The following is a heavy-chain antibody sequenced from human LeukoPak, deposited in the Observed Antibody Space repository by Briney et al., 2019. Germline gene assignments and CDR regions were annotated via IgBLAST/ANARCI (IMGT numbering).Heavy chain of an antibody. V-gene: IGHV4-39*01. Sequence: PSETLSLTCTVSGGSIRSSYYYWGWIRQPPRKGLEWIGSIYDSGSTYYNPSLKSRVTISVDTSKNQFSLKLNSVTAADTAVYYCARAHYDFWSGYYPFDYWGQGTLVTVSS. D-gene: IGHD3-3*01. CDR1: GGSIRSSYYY. J-gene: IGHJ4*02. CDR3: ARAHYDFWSGYYPFDY. CDR2: IYDSGST.